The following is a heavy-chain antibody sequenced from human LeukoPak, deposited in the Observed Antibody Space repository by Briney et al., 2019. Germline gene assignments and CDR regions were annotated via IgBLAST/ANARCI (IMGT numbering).Heavy chain of an antibody. D-gene: IGHD3-3*01. CDR2: SKADGSDK. J-gene: IGHJ4*02. CDR1: GFTFSSFW. CDR3: ARGPPPAYSTAWSGY. Sequence: GGSLRLSCAASGFTFSSFWMSWVRQAPGKGLEWVASSKADGSDKYYVDSVKGRFTISRDNAENSLYLQVNSLRAEDTAVYFCARGPPPAYSTAWSGYWGQGTLVTVSS. V-gene: IGHV3-7*04.